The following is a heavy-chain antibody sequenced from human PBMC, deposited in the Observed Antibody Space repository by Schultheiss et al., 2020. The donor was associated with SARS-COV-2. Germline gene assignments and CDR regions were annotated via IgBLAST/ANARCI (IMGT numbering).Heavy chain of an antibody. CDR1: GFTFSSYW. CDR2: IKQDGSEK. J-gene: IGHJ4*02. Sequence: GGSLRLSCAASGFTFSSYWMSWVRQAPGKGLEWVANIKQDGSEKYYVDSVKGRFTISRDNAKNSLFLQMNSLRAEDTAIYYCARVNRPNRHGYNEDYWGQGTLVTVSS. D-gene: IGHD5-24*01. V-gene: IGHV3-7*01. CDR3: ARVNRPNRHGYNEDY.